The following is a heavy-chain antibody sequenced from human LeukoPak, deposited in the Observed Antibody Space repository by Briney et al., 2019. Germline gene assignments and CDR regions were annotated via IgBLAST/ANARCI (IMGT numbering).Heavy chain of an antibody. J-gene: IGHJ4*02. CDR3: AKDRGDYYEISGLVY. D-gene: IGHD3-22*01. V-gene: IGHV3-23*01. CDR2: ISGSRGST. Sequence: GGSVSPSCAAYGFTYSNYAMTWVRQAPGKGLEWVSAISGSRGSTYYADSVKGRFTISRDNSKNTLYLQMNSLRAEDTAVYYCAKDRGDYYEISGLVYWGQ. CDR1: GFTYSNYA.